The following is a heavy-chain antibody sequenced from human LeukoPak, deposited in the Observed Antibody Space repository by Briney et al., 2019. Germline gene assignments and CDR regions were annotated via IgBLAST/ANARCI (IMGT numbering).Heavy chain of an antibody. V-gene: IGHV3-21*01. CDR2: ISSGSRDI. CDR1: GFTFSTYT. D-gene: IGHD1-1*01. Sequence: GGSLRLSCVVSGFTFSTYTMNWVRQAPGKGLEWVSSISSGSRDIYYADSLKGRFTISRDNAKNSLYLQMNSLRAEDTAVYYCARDRVPGVWGQGTLVTVSS. CDR3: ARDRVPGV. J-gene: IGHJ4*02.